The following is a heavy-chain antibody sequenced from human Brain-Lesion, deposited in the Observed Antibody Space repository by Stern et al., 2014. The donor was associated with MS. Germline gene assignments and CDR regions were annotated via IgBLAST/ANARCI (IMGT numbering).Heavy chain of an antibody. V-gene: IGHV1-2*02. CDR2: LNPTTGGT. CDR1: GYIFTGYY. D-gene: IGHD3-3*01. J-gene: IGHJ6*02. Sequence: VQLVESGAEVKKPGASVKVSCKTSGYIFTGYYIHWVRQAPGQGLEWMAWLNPTTGGTQCAQKFQGRVTMSRDTSISTAYVELSSLTSDDTAVYYCARDQRGITIFGVVTDYYYLGMDVWGQGTTVTVSS. CDR3: ARDQRGITIFGVVTDYYYLGMDV.